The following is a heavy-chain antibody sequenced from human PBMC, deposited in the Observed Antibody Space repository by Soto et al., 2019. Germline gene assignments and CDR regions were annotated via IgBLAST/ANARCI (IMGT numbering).Heavy chain of an antibody. CDR3: AREGRVEVVAATPFAFDI. Sequence: ASVKVSCKASGGTFGSYTISWVRQAPGQGLEWMGRIIPILGIANYAQKFQGRVTITADKSTSTAYMELSSLRSEDTAVYYCAREGRVEVVAATPFAFDIWGQGTMVSVSS. CDR1: GGTFGSYT. V-gene: IGHV1-69*04. J-gene: IGHJ3*02. CDR2: IIPILGIA. D-gene: IGHD2-15*01.